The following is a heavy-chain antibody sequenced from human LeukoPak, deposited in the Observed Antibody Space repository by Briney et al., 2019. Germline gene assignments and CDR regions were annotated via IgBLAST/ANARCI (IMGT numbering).Heavy chain of an antibody. CDR1: GGSISSGSYY. D-gene: IGHD5-18*01. Sequence: SSETLSLTCTVSGGSISSGSYYWSWIRQPAGKGLEWIGRIYTSGSTNYNPSLKSRVTISVDTSKNQFSLKLSSVTAADTAVYYCAREVTVMVPYYFDYWGQGTLVTVSS. CDR3: AREVTVMVPYYFDY. J-gene: IGHJ4*02. CDR2: IYTSGST. V-gene: IGHV4-61*02.